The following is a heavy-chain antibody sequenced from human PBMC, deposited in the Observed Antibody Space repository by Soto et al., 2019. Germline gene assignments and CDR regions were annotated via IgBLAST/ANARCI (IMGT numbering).Heavy chain of an antibody. D-gene: IGHD3-16*01. CDR2: INPNSGGT. CDR3: AREDPTSYYYMDV. J-gene: IGHJ6*03. V-gene: IGHV1-2*04. CDR1: GYTFTGYY. Sequence: WASVKVSCKASGYTFTGYYMHWVRQAPGQGLEWMGWINPNSGGTNYAQKFQGWVTMTRDTSISTAYMELSRLRSDDTAVYYCAREDPTSYYYMDVWGKGTTVTVSS.